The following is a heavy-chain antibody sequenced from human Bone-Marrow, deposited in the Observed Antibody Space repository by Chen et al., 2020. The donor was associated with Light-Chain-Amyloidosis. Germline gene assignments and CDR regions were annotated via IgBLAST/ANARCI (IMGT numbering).Heavy chain of an antibody. CDR2: IYPDDSDA. D-gene: IGHD5-12*01. V-gene: IGHV5-51*01. J-gene: IGHJ4*02. CDR1: GYTFPNYW. CDR3: ASRRDGYYFDY. Sequence: EVQLEQSGPEVKKPGESLKISCKGSGYTFPNYWIGWVRQMPGKGLEWMGVIYPDDSDARYSTSFEDHVAFSADKSIAAASLEWRSLEASDTAMYYCASRRDGYYFDYWGQGTLVTVSS.